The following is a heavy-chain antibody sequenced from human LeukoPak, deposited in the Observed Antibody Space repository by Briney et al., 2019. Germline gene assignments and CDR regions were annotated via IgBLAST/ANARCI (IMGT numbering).Heavy chain of an antibody. J-gene: IGHJ1*01. D-gene: IGHD3/OR15-3a*01. CDR1: GFTFSDYY. CDR2: ISDSSGYK. CDR3: ARQGLYDSSDFWTFQH. V-gene: IGHV3-11*06. Sequence: PGGSLRLSCAASGFTFSDYYMSWIRQTPGKGLEWVSYISDSSGYKNYADSLKGRLTISRDNAKNSVYLQMNSLSAEDTAVYYCARQGLYDSSDFWTFQHWGQGTLVTVSS.